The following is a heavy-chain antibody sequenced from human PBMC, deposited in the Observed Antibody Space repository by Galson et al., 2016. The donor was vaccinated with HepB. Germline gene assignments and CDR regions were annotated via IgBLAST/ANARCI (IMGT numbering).Heavy chain of an antibody. CDR3: AQSTLKSPYTSSWYYFHY. V-gene: IGHV3-23*01. J-gene: IGHJ4*02. CDR1: GFTFGKHG. Sequence: SLRLSCAASGFTFGKHGIHWVRQAPGKGLEWVSAISGRGGSTYYADSVKGRFTISRDNSEDTLYLQMSSLRAEDAAVYYCAQSTLKSPYTSSWYYFHYWGQGTLVTVSS. D-gene: IGHD2-2*02. CDR2: ISGRGGST.